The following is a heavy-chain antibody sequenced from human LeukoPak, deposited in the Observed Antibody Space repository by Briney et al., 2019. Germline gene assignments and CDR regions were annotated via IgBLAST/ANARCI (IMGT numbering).Heavy chain of an antibody. CDR2: IWYDGSNK. Sequence: GRPLRLSCVASGFTFNNYGIHWVRKAPGKLLEWVAVIWYDGSNKYYADSVKGRFTISRDNSKNTVYLEMNSLRVEDTAVYYCAKDYSGTYFDYWGQGTLVTVSS. CDR3: AKDYSGTYFDY. V-gene: IGHV3-33*06. CDR1: GFTFNNYG. D-gene: IGHD1-26*01. J-gene: IGHJ4*02.